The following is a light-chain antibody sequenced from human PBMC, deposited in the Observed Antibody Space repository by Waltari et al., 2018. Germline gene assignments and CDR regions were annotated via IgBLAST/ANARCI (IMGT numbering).Light chain of an antibody. V-gene: IGLV2-23*02. CDR2: DVT. CDR3: CSYVGSSTLM. Sequence: QSALTQPASVSGSPGQSITISCTGSSSDVGTYNLVSWYQQQPGKVHKLLIYDVTKRPSGVSNRFSGSKSGNTASLTISGLQAEDEADYYCCSYVGSSTLMFGGGTKLTVL. CDR1: SSDVGTYNL. J-gene: IGLJ3*02.